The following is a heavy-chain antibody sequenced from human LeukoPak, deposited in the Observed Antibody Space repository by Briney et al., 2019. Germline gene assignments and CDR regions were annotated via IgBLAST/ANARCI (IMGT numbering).Heavy chain of an antibody. Sequence: SVKVSCRSSGGTFNTHIFNWVRQAPGQGLEWMGRITPVIGTTKYAERFQARVTITADRSTSTAYLEPSGLTYEDTAVYYCTRVTLRGSKYNWFDPWGQGTHVSVSS. CDR3: TRVTLRGSKYNWFDP. CDR2: ITPVIGTT. J-gene: IGHJ5*02. CDR1: GGTFNTHI. V-gene: IGHV1-69*08. D-gene: IGHD1-26*01.